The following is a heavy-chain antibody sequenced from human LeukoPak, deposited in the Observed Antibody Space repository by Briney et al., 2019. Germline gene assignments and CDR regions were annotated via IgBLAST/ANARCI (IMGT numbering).Heavy chain of an antibody. J-gene: IGHJ6*02. CDR2: MNPNSGNT. D-gene: IGHD3-3*01. V-gene: IGHV1-8*01. CDR3: ARGLTHYDFWSGYHFYGMDV. CDR1: GYTFTSYD. Sequence: ASVTVSCTASGYTFTSYDINWVRQATGQGLEWMGWMNPNSGNTGYAQKFQGRVTMTRNTSISTAYMELSSLRSEDTAVYYCARGLTHYDFWSGYHFYGMDVWGQGTTVTVSS.